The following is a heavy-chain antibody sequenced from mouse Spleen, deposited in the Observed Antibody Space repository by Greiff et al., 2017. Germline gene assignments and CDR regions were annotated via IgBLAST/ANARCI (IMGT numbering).Heavy chain of an antibody. CDR1: GFTFSDYG. J-gene: IGHJ2*01. V-gene: IGHV5-17*01. CDR3: ARDSKYYFDY. CDR2: ISSGSTTI. D-gene: IGHD2-5*01. Sequence: VQLQQSGGGLVKPGGSLKLSCAASGFTFSDYGMHWVRQAPEKGLEWVAYISSGSTTIYYADTVKGRFTISRDNAKNTLFLQMTSLRSEDTAIYYCARDSKYYFDYWGQGTTLTVSS.